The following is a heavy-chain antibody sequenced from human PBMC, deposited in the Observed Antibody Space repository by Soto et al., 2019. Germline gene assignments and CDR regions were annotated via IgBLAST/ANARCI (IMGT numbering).Heavy chain of an antibody. J-gene: IGHJ6*02. CDR3: AKDQYSSSWSLGYYYYYGMDV. Sequence: PGGSLRLSCAASGFTFDDYTMHWVRQAPGKGLECVSLISWDGGSTYYADSVKGRFTISRDNSKNSLYLQMNSLRTEDTALYYCAKDQYSSSWSLGYYYYYGMDVWGQGTTVTVSS. D-gene: IGHD6-13*01. CDR1: GFTFDDYT. V-gene: IGHV3-43*01. CDR2: ISWDGGST.